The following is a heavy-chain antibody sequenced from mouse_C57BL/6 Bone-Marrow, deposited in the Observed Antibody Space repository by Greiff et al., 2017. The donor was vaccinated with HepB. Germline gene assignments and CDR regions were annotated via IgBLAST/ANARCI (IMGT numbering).Heavy chain of an antibody. CDR3: AGSIYDYGSSFSGFAY. CDR1: GYTFTSYG. CDR2: IYPRSGNT. J-gene: IGHJ3*01. V-gene: IGHV1-81*01. Sequence: QVQLQQSGAELARPGASVKLSCKASGYTFTSYGISWVKQRTGQGLEWIGEIYPRSGNTYYNEKFKGKATLTADKSSSTAYMELRSLTSEDYAVYFCAGSIYDYGSSFSGFAYWGQGTRVTVSA. D-gene: IGHD1-1*01.